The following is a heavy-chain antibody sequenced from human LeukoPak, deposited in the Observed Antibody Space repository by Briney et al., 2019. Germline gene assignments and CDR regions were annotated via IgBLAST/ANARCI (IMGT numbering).Heavy chain of an antibody. D-gene: IGHD3-3*01. CDR1: GFTFSSYW. CDR3: ARTTYYDFWSGYYNDY. J-gene: IGHJ4*02. CDR2: IKRDGSEK. V-gene: IGHV3-7*01. Sequence: PGESLRLSCAASGFTFSSYWMSWVRQAPGKGLEWVANIKRDGSEKYYVDSVKGRFTISRDNAKNSLYLQMNSLRAEDTAVYYCARTTYYDFWSGYYNDYWGQGTLVTVSS.